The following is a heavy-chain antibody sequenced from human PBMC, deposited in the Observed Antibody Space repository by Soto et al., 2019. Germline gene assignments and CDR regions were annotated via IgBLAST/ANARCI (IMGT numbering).Heavy chain of an antibody. CDR2: ISYDGSNK. Sequence: GGSLRLSCAASGFTFSSYGMHWVRQAPGKGLEWVAVISYDGSNKYYADSVKGRFTISRDNSKNTLYLQMNSLRAEDTAVYYCAKDRNLFGGVIATISALGYWGQGTLVTVSS. V-gene: IGHV3-30*18. CDR1: GFTFSSYG. J-gene: IGHJ4*02. CDR3: AKDRNLFGGVIATISALGY. D-gene: IGHD3-16*02.